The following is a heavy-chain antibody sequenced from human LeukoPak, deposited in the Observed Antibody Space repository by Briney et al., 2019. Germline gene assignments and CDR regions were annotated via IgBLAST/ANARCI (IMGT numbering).Heavy chain of an antibody. D-gene: IGHD4-17*01. Sequence: SVKVSCKASGGTFSSYAISWVRQAPGQGLEWMGRIIPIFGTANYAQKFQGRVTITTDESTSTAYMELSSLRSEVTAVYYCARDILALEGDYLFDYWGQGTLVTVSS. V-gene: IGHV1-69*05. CDR1: GGTFSSYA. J-gene: IGHJ4*02. CDR2: IIPIFGTA. CDR3: ARDILALEGDYLFDY.